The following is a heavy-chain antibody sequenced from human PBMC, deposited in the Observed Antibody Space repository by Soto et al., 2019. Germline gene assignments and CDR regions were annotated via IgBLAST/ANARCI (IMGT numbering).Heavy chain of an antibody. CDR1: GFTFSSYW. CDR2: IKQDGSEK. CDR3: ARDSYYDILTGYYIRFDY. Sequence: GGSLRLSCAASGFTFSSYWMSWVRQAPGKGLEWVANIKQDGSEKYYVDSVKGRFTISRDNAKNSLYLQMNSLRAEDTAVYYCARDSYYDILTGYYIRFDYWGQGTLVTVSS. V-gene: IGHV3-7*01. J-gene: IGHJ4*02. D-gene: IGHD3-9*01.